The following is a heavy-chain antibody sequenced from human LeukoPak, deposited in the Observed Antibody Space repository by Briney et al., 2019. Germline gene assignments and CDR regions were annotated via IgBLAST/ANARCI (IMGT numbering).Heavy chain of an antibody. Sequence: PGGSLRLSCAASGFTFSSYSMNWVGQAPGQRLEWVSSITSGSSYIYYADSVKGRFTISRDNAKSSLYLQMDSLRAEDTAVYYCARDPYSGNYGAYYYYYMDVWGKGTTVTISS. CDR1: GFTFSSYS. CDR3: ARDPYSGNYGAYYYYYMDV. V-gene: IGHV3-21*01. D-gene: IGHD1-26*01. CDR2: ITSGSSYI. J-gene: IGHJ6*03.